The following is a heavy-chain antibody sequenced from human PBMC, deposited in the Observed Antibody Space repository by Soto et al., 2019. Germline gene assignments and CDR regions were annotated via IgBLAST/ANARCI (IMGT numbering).Heavy chain of an antibody. Sequence: GAPVKVSCKASGYTFTGYYMHWVQQAPGQGLEWMGWINPNSGGTNYAQKFQGWVTMTRDTSISTAYMELSSLRSDDTAVYYCARAAGRYDSSGYVFDIWGKRTMVIVS. D-gene: IGHD3-22*01. V-gene: IGHV1-2*04. CDR2: INPNSGGT. CDR3: ARAAGRYDSSGYVFDI. CDR1: GYTFTGYY. J-gene: IGHJ3*02.